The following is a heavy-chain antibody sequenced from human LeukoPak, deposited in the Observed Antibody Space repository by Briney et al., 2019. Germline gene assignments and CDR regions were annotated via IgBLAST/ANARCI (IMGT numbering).Heavy chain of an antibody. V-gene: IGHV5-51*01. CDR3: ARFHCSSTSCYEFYYYGMDV. CDR2: IYPGDFDT. Sequence: GESLKISCKGSGYSFTSYWIGWVRQMSGKGLEWMGIIYPGDFDTRYSPSFQGQVTISADKSISTAYLQWSSLKASDTAMYYCARFHCSSTSCYEFYYYGMDVWGQGTTVTVSS. D-gene: IGHD2-2*01. CDR1: GYSFTSYW. J-gene: IGHJ6*02.